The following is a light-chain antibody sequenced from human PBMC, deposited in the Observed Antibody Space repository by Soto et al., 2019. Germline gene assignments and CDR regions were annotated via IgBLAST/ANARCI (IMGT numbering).Light chain of an antibody. V-gene: IGKV3-15*01. J-gene: IGKJ1*01. CDR1: QSVSNN. Sequence: EIVMTQSPVTLSVSPGERATLSCRASQSVSNNLAWYQQKPGQAPRLLIYGASTTATGIQARFSGSGSGTEFTLTIGSLQSEDFALYYCQQYNNWPHTFGQGTKVEIK. CDR3: QQYNNWPHT. CDR2: GAS.